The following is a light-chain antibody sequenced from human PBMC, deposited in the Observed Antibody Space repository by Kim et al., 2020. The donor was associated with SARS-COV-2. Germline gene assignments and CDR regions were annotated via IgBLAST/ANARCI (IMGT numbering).Light chain of an antibody. CDR1: SCDVSSYNR. V-gene: IGLV2-18*02. CDR3: SSYTGSSVV. J-gene: IGLJ2*01. CDR2: QIS. Sequence: PGQIFSIPCTRTSCDVSSYNRDSCYQQPPSTAPNYMICQISNRPSRVPDLCSWCKSGNTASLTISGLQAEDKAIYYYSSYTGSSVVFGGGTQLTVL.